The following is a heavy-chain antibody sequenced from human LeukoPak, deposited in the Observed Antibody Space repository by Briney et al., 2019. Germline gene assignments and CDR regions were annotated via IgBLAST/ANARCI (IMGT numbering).Heavy chain of an antibody. CDR1: GFTFSSYW. D-gene: IGHD6-19*01. CDR3: ARVKQWLPPDY. CDR2: INSDGSST. J-gene: IGHJ4*02. V-gene: IGHV3-74*01. Sequence: GGSLRLSCAASGFTFSSYWMHWVRQAPGKGLVWVSRINSDGSSTSYADSGKGRFTISRDNAKNTLYLQRNSLRAEDTAVYYCARVKQWLPPDYWGQGTLVTVSS.